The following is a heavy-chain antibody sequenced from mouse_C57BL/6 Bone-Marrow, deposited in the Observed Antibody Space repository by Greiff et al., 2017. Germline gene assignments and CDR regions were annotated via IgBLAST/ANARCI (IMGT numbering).Heavy chain of an antibody. V-gene: IGHV3-6*01. CDR3: ARGVYDGYCPSYWYCDV. CDR2: ISYDGSN. Sequence: EVQLQQSGPGLVKPSQSLSLTCSVTGYSITSGYYWNWIRQFPGNKLAWMGYISYDGSNNYNPSLKNRISITRDTSKNQFFLKLNSVTTEDTATYYCARGVYDGYCPSYWYCDVWGTGTTVTVSS. CDR1: GYSITSGYY. J-gene: IGHJ1*03. D-gene: IGHD2-3*01.